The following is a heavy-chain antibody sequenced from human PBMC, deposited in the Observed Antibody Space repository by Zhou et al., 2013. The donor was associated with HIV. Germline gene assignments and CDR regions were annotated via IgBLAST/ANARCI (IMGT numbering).Heavy chain of an antibody. CDR2: IYYSGST. CDR3: ARDLYPASRYGMDV. Sequence: QVQLQESGPGLVKPSETLSLTCTVSGGSIRSHYWNWIRQPPGKGLEWIGYIYYSGSTNYNPSLKSRVTISVDTSKNQFSLKLSSVTAADTAVYYCARDLYPASRYGMDVWGQGDHGHRL. V-gene: IGHV4-59*11. J-gene: IGHJ6*02. CDR1: GGSIRSHY.